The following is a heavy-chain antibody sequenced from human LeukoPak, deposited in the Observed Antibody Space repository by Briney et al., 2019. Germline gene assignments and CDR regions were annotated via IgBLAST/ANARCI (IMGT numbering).Heavy chain of an antibody. CDR3: ARALSPYYDFWSGYSLGHYNYGMDV. V-gene: IGHV1-69*13. CDR2: IVPIFGTA. CDR1: GGTFSSYA. J-gene: IGHJ6*02. D-gene: IGHD3-3*01. Sequence: GASVKVSCKASGGTFSSYAISWVRQAPGQGLEWMGGIVPIFGTANYAQKFQGRVTITADESTSTAYMELSSLRSEDTAVYYCARALSPYYDFWSGYSLGHYNYGMDVWGQGTTVTVSS.